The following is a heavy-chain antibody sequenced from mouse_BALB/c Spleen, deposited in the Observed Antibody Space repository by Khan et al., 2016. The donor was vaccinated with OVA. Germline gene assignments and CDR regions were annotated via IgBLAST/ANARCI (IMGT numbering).Heavy chain of an antibody. D-gene: IGHD3-3*01. CDR3: TRGGAVIPYWYFDV. J-gene: IGHJ1*01. V-gene: IGHV3-6*02. CDR2: ISYDGGN. CDR1: GHSITSGYR. Sequence: EVQLQESRPGLVKPSQSLSLTCSVTGHSITSGYRWNWIRQFPGNKLEWMGYISYDGGNHYNPSLKNRLSFTRDTSKNQFFLKLNSVTTEDTATYYCTRGGAVIPYWYFDVGGAGTTVTVSS.